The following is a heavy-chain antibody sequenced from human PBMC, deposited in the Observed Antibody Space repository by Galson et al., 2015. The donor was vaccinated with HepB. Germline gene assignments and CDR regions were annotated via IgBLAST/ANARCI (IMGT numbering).Heavy chain of an antibody. CDR3: AHRDLRWDLNWFDP. J-gene: IGHJ5*02. CDR1: GFSLNTTGLT. Sequence: LVKPTQTLTLTCTFSGFSLNTTGLTVGWIRQPPGKALGSLAVIFWNDDKRYRPSLKSRLTITKDTSKNQVVLTMTSVDPTDTATYFCAHRDLRWDLNWFDPWGPGILVTVSS. CDR2: IFWNDDK. D-gene: IGHD4-23*01. V-gene: IGHV2-5*01.